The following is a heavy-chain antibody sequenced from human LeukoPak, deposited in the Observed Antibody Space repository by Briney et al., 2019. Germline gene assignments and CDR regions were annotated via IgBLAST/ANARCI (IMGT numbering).Heavy chain of an antibody. CDR2: IYYSGST. V-gene: IGHV4-39*01. J-gene: IGHJ4*02. CDR1: GGSISSSSYY. D-gene: IGHD5-24*01. Sequence: SETLSLTCTVSGGSISSSSYYWGWIRQPPGKGLEWIGSIYYSGSTYYNPSLKSRVTISVDTSKNQFSLKLSSVTAADTAVYYCARQRWLQFAFDYWGQGTLVTVSS. CDR3: ARQRWLQFAFDY.